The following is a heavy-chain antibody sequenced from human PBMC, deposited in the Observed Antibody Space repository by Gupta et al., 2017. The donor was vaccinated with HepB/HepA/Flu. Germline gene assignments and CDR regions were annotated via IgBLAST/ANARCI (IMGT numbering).Heavy chain of an antibody. Sequence: EVQLVESGGGLVQPGGSLRLSCAASGFTFSSYWMTWVRQAPGKGLEWVANINQDGSEKNYVDSLKGRFTISIDNAKSSLYLQINSLRAEDTSVYYCANNGAAVAGTDWGQGTLVTVSS. CDR1: GFTFSSYW. J-gene: IGHJ4*02. CDR2: INQDGSEK. D-gene: IGHD6-19*01. V-gene: IGHV3-7*01. CDR3: ANNGAAVAGTD.